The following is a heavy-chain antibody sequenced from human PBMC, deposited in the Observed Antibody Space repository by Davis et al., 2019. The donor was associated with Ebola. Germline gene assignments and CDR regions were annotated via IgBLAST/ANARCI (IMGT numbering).Heavy chain of an antibody. Sequence: MPSETLSLTCAVYGGSFSGYYWSWIRQPPGKGLEWIGEINHSGSTYYNPSLKSRVTISVARSKNQFSLKLSSVTAADTAVYYCARLNQLLSHWFDPWGQGTLVTVSS. CDR1: GGSFSGYY. CDR3: ARLNQLLSHWFDP. V-gene: IGHV4-34*01. CDR2: INHSGST. D-gene: IGHD2-2*01. J-gene: IGHJ5*02.